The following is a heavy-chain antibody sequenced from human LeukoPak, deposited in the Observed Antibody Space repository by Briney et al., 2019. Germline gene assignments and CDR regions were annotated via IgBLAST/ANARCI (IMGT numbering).Heavy chain of an antibody. CDR2: INHSGST. Sequence: SETLSLTCAVYGGSFSGYYWSWIRQPPGKGLEWIREINHSGSTNYNPSLKSRVTISVDTSKNQFSLKLSSVTAADTAVYYCAIGKRGYCSSTSCRNWFDPWGQGTLVTVSS. CDR3: AIGKRGYCSSTSCRNWFDP. V-gene: IGHV4-34*01. J-gene: IGHJ5*02. CDR1: GGSFSGYY. D-gene: IGHD2-2*01.